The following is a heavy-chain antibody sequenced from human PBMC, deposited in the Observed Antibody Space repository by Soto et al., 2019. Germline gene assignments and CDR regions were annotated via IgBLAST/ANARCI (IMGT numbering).Heavy chain of an antibody. D-gene: IGHD3-22*01. CDR1: GVTVSGNY. CDR2: IHSGDST. CDR3: ARGHYESPPGYFDC. V-gene: IGHV3-66*01. J-gene: IGHJ4*02. Sequence: EVQMVESGGGLVQPGGSLRLSCAASGVTVSGNYMSWVRQSPGRGLEWVSVIHSGDSTHYADSVKGRFTISRDNSKNTLYLQMNSLRAEDTAVYYCARGHYESPPGYFDCWGQGTLVTVSS.